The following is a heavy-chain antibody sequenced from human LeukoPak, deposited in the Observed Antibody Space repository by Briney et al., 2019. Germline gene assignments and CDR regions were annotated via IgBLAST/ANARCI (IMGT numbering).Heavy chain of an antibody. J-gene: IGHJ3*02. Sequence: PSETLSLTCTVSGGSISSGGYYWSWIRQHPGKGLEWIGYIYYSGSTYYNPSLKSRVTISVDTSKNQFSLKLSSVTAAHTAVYYCARAPDYYDSSGHAFDIWGQGTMVTVSS. CDR1: GGSISSGGYY. D-gene: IGHD3-22*01. V-gene: IGHV4-31*03. CDR2: IYYSGST. CDR3: ARAPDYYDSSGHAFDI.